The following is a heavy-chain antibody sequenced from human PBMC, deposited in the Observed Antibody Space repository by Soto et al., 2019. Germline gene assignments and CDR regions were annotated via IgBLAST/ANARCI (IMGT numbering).Heavy chain of an antibody. D-gene: IGHD6-19*01. CDR3: ARRDGSGWYGASHNWFDP. CDR2: IYYSGST. J-gene: IGHJ5*02. CDR1: GGSISSSSYY. V-gene: IGHV4-39*01. Sequence: PSETLSLTCTVSGGSISSSSYYWGWIRQPPGKGLEWIGSIYYSGSTYYNPSLKSRVTISVDTSKNQFSLKLSSVTAADMAVYYCARRDGSGWYGASHNWFDPWGQGTLVTVSS.